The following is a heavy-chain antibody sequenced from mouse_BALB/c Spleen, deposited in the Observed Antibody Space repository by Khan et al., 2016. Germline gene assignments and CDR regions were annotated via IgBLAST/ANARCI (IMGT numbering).Heavy chain of an antibody. CDR3: ARVGLYDASY. CDR2: IYPGDGDT. CDR1: GYTFTNYW. Sequence: QVQLQQSGAGLARPGASVKLSCKASGYTFTNYWMQWVKQRPGQGLEWIGAIYPGDGDTRYTQKFKDKATLTADKSSSTAYMQLSSLASEDSAVYYCARVGLYDASYWGQGTLVPVSA. J-gene: IGHJ3*01. D-gene: IGHD2-3*01. V-gene: IGHV1-87*01.